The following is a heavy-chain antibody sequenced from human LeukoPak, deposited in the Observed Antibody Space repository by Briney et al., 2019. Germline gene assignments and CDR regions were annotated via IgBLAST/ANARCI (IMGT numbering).Heavy chain of an antibody. CDR3: ARHEGDGDHFDY. CDR1: GGSISSYY. CDR2: IYFSGRT. Sequence: SETLSLTCSVSGGSISSYYCSWIRQPAGKGLEWMGYIYFSGRTNYSPSLQSRVTISVDTSKNQFSQRLNSMTTADTAVYFCARHEGDGDHFDYWGQGTLVTVSS. J-gene: IGHJ4*02. V-gene: IGHV4-59*08. D-gene: IGHD2-21*02.